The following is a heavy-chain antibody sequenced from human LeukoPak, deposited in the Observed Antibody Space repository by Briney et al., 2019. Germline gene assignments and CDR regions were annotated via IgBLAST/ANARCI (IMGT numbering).Heavy chain of an antibody. CDR1: GYTFTSYG. CDR2: ISAYNGNT. CDR3: ARVADYDSSGYYYAGGRWIDP. V-gene: IGHV1-18*01. Sequence: ASVKVSCKASGYTFTSYGISWVRQAPGQGLEWMGWISAYNGNTNYAQKLQGRVTMTTDTSTSTAYMELRSLRSDDTAVYYCARVADYDSSGYYYAGGRWIDPWGQGTLVTVSS. D-gene: IGHD3-22*01. J-gene: IGHJ5*02.